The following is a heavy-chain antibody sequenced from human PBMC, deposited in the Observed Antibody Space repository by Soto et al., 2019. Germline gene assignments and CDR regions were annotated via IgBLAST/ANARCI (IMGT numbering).Heavy chain of an antibody. Sequence: SESLSLTCAVYGWSFSEYYWSWIRQPPGKGLEWIGEIHYSGSTNYNPSLKSRLTISVDTSKNQFSLKLTSVTAADTAVYYCARGPLYSNHPFYYWGQGTLVTVSS. D-gene: IGHD4-4*01. CDR1: GWSFSEYY. CDR2: IHYSGST. V-gene: IGHV4-34*01. CDR3: ARGPLYSNHPFYY. J-gene: IGHJ4*02.